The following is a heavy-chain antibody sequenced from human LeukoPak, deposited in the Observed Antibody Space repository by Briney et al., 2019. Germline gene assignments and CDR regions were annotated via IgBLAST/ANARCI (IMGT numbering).Heavy chain of an antibody. V-gene: IGHV3-48*03. CDR3: ATGGSYFDY. CDR1: GFTFSSYE. Sequence: PGGSLRLSCAASGFTFSSYEMNWVRQAPGKGLEWVSYISSSGSTIYYADSVKGRFTISRDNAKNSLYLQMNSLRAEDTAVCYCATGGSYFDYWGQGTLVTVSS. J-gene: IGHJ4*02. D-gene: IGHD1-26*01. CDR2: ISSSGSTI.